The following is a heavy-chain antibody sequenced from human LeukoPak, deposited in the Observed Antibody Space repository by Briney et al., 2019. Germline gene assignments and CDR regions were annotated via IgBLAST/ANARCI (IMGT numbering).Heavy chain of an antibody. J-gene: IGHJ2*01. CDR3: ARAGITMVSPWYFDL. D-gene: IGHD3-10*01. V-gene: IGHV4-30-2*01. CDR2: IYHSGST. CDR1: GGSISSGSYS. Sequence: SQTLSLTCTVSGGSISSGSYSWSWIRQPPGKGLEWIGYIYHSGSTYYNPSLKSRVTISVDRSKNQFSLKLSSVTAADTAVYYCARAGITMVSPWYFDLWGRGTLVTVSS.